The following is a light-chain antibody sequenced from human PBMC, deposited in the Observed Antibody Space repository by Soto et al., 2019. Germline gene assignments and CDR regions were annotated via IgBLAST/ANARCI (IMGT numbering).Light chain of an antibody. CDR2: KAS. CDR1: QSISSW. Sequence: DLQMTQSPSTLSASVGDRVTITCRASQSISSWLAWYQQKPGKAPKLLIYKASSLESGVPSRFSGSGSGTEFTLTISSLQPDAVATYYCQQYNSYSWTFGQGTKVYIK. CDR3: QQYNSYSWT. J-gene: IGKJ1*01. V-gene: IGKV1-5*03.